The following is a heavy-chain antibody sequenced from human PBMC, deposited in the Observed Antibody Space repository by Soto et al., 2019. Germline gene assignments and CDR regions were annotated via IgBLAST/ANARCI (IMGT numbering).Heavy chain of an antibody. V-gene: IGHV3-21*01. J-gene: IGHJ4*02. Sequence: EVQLVESGGGLVKPGGSLRLSCAASGFTFSSYSMNWVRQAPGKGLEWVSSISSSSSYIYYADSVKGRFTISRDNAKNSLYLQMNSLRAEDTAVYYCARDGSLYCSGGSCKQPAPYYFDYWGQGTLVTVSS. CDR1: GFTFSSYS. CDR3: ARDGSLYCSGGSCKQPAPYYFDY. D-gene: IGHD2-15*01. CDR2: ISSSSSYI.